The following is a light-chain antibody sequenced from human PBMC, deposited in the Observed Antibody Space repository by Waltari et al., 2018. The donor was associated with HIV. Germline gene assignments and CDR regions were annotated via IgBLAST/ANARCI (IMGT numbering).Light chain of an antibody. CDR1: TSDVGYYNY. Sequence: QSALTQPPSVSGSPGQSVTIPCTGTTSDVGYYNYVPWYQQDPGKAPKLIIFDVNPRPSGVPERFSGSKSGNTASLTISGLQTADEADYFCCAYAAGHVSYVFGNGTAVAVL. J-gene: IGLJ1*01. CDR3: CAYAAGHVSYV. V-gene: IGLV2-11*01. CDR2: DVN.